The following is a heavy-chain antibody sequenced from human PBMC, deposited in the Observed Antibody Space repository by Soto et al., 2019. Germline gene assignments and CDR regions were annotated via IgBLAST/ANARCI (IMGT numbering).Heavy chain of an antibody. CDR1: GYRISDRS. CDR3: ARGAECRGYCLKKFTWLDP. D-gene: IGHD2-15*01. J-gene: IGHJ5*02. V-gene: IGHV1-24*01. Sequence: ASVKVSCKVSGYRISDRSIQWVRQAPGKGLEWVGGFDHEDGEIIYAQNFQGRVTIAADRSTSTVYMELSSLTPEDTAVYYCARGAECRGYCLKKFTWLDPWGQGTLVTVSS. CDR2: FDHEDGEI.